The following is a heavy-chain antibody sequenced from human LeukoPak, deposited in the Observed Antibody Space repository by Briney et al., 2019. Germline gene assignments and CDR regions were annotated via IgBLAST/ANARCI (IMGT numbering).Heavy chain of an antibody. CDR1: GASVTDYY. CDR3: TRGHWGLQS. V-gene: IGHV4-59*02. D-gene: IGHD7-27*01. J-gene: IGHJ5*02. Sequence: SETLSLTCTVSGASVTDYYWSWIRQSPGKGLEWISYIHHSGNSDYNPSLRSRVTTSLDTSKNQFSLNLISVTAADTTVYYCTRGHWGLQSWSQGTLVTVSS. CDR2: IHHSGNS.